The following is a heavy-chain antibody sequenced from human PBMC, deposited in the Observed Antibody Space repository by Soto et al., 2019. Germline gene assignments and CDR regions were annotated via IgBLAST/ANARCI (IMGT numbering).Heavy chain of an antibody. J-gene: IGHJ6*02. CDR3: ATEDGVRDSALIPAAIDAMDV. V-gene: IGHV1-69*08. D-gene: IGHD2-2*02. Sequence: QVQLVQSGAEVEKPGSSVKVSCKASGATFSRNTITWVRQAPGQGLEWIGRIIPLFGITAFAQKFQDRVTITEDKSETTAYMELSSLRSEDTAVYYCATEDGVRDSALIPAAIDAMDVWGQGTTVTVTS. CDR1: GATFSRNT. CDR2: IIPLFGIT.